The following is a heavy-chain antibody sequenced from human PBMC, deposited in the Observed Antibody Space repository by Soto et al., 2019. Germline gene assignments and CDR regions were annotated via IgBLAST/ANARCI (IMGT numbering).Heavy chain of an antibody. V-gene: IGHV4-59*01. CDR3: ARLPSHRTIYYYYYMDV. Sequence: NPSETLSLTCTVSGGSISSYYWSWIRQPPGKGLEWIGYIYYSGSTNYNPSLKSRVTISVDTSKNQFSLRLSSVTAADTAVYYCARLPSHRTIYYYYYMDVWGKGTTVTGSS. J-gene: IGHJ6*03. CDR2: IYYSGST. CDR1: GGSISSYY.